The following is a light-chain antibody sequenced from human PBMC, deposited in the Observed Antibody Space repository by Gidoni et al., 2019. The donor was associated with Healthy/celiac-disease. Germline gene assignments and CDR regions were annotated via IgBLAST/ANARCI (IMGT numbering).Light chain of an antibody. CDR3: QQNYSTPCT. CDR1: QRISSY. Sequence: DIQLTQSPSSLSASVGDRVTITCRASQRISSYLTWYQQKPGKAPKLLIYAASSLQRGVPSRFSGSGSGTDFTLTISSLQPEDVATYYCQQNYSTPCTFGQGTKVEIK. V-gene: IGKV1-39*01. CDR2: AAS. J-gene: IGKJ1*01.